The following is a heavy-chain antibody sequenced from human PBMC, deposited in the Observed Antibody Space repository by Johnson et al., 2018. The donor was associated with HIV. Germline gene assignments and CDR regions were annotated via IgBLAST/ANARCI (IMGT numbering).Heavy chain of an antibody. Sequence: VQLVESGGGLIQPGESLRLSCATSGFTVNHNYMNWVRQTPGKGLEWVSVIYTGGSTYYADSVKGRFTISRDNSKNTLFLQMNSLRAEDTAVYYCARGHSPDAFDIWGQGTIVTVSS. CDR1: GFTVNHNY. CDR3: ARGHSPDAFDI. V-gene: IGHV3-53*01. J-gene: IGHJ3*02. D-gene: IGHD6-13*01. CDR2: IYTGGST.